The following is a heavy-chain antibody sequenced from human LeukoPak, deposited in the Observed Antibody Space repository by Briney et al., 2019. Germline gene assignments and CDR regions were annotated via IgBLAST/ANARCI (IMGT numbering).Heavy chain of an antibody. V-gene: IGHV3-9*01. CDR3: AKDSGSSSGYESWFDP. J-gene: IGHJ5*02. CDR1: GFTFSSYE. Sequence: GGSLRLSCAASGFTFSSYEMNWVRQAPGKGLEWVSGISWSSDNIDYADSVKGRFTISRDNAKNSLYLQMNSLRVEDTALYYCAKDSGSSSGYESWFDPWGQGTLVTVSS. D-gene: IGHD5-12*01. CDR2: ISWSSDNI.